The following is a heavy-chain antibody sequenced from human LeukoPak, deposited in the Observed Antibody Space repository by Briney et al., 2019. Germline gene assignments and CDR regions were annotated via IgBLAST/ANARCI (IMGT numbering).Heavy chain of an antibody. D-gene: IGHD4-11*01. CDR1: GGSFSGCY. J-gene: IGHJ4*02. CDR3: ANYHDYSNFQGAYYLDY. CDR2: INHSGST. V-gene: IGHV4-34*01. Sequence: SETLSLTCAVYGGSFSGCYWSWIRQPPGKGLKWIGEINHSGSTNYNPSLKSRVTISVDTSKNQFSLKLSSVTAADTAVYYCANYHDYSNFQGAYYLDYWGQGTLVTVSS.